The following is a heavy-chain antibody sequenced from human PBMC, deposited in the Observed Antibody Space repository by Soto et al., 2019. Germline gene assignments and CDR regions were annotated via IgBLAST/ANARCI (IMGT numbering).Heavy chain of an antibody. D-gene: IGHD2-15*01. CDR2: IVPIVDTS. Sequence: QVQLVQSGAEVRQPASSVKVSCKTSGGTFSSYAISWVRQAPGQGLEWMGGIVPIVDTSTYAQKFQGRVTITANESKSTVYMELSSLRSDATDVYYCVRVVAIPGSPDNWGQGTLVTVSS. V-gene: IGHV1-69*12. CDR1: GGTFSSYA. J-gene: IGHJ4*02. CDR3: VRVVAIPGSPDN.